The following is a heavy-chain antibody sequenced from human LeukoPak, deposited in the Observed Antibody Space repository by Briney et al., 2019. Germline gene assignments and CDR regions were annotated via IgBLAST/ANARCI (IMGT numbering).Heavy chain of an antibody. CDR3: ATLEMATIRGDY. Sequence: QPGGSLRLSCAASEFTVSSNYMNWVRQAPGKGLEWVSFIYSGGSTYYADSVRGRFTISRDNSKNTLYLQMNSLRAEDSAVYYCATLEMATIRGDYWGQGTLVTVSS. V-gene: IGHV3-66*01. D-gene: IGHD5-24*01. CDR1: EFTVSSNY. CDR2: IYSGGST. J-gene: IGHJ4*02.